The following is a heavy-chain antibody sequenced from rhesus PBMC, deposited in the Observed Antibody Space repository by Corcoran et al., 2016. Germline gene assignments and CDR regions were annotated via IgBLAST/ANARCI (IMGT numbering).Heavy chain of an antibody. V-gene: IGHV1-198*02. CDR3: ARSLPVLQFLDWLLSYGLDS. D-gene: IGHD3-3*01. J-gene: IGHJ6*01. CDR1: GFTFGSYA. Sequence: QVQLVQSGAEVKKPGASVKVSCKASGFTFGSYAINWVRKAPGQGLEWMGVIIPFVGITKYAEKFQGRVTITADTSTSTAYMELSSLRSEDTAVYYCARSLPVLQFLDWLLSYGLDSWGQGVVVTVSS. CDR2: IIPFVGIT.